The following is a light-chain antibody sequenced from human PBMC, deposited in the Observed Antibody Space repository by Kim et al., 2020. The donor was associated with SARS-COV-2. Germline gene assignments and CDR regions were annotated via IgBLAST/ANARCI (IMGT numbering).Light chain of an antibody. J-gene: IGKJ4*01. CDR3: QQYGSSLLT. V-gene: IGKV3-20*01. CDR1: QSVRSSY. CDR2: GAS. Sequence: SPGERATLSRRASQSVRSSYFAWYQQKPGQAPRLLIYGASSRATGIPDRFSGSGSGTDFTLTISRLEPEDFAVYYCQQYGSSLLTFGGGTKVDIK.